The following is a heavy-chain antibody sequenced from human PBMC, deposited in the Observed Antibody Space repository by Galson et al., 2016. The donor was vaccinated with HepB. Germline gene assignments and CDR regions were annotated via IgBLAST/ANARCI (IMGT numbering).Heavy chain of an antibody. CDR2: IYWDDDR. J-gene: IGHJ4*02. V-gene: IGHV2-5*02. D-gene: IGHD5-18*01. CDR1: GFSLNTHGVG. Sequence: LVKPTQTLTLTCTISGFSLNTHGVGVSWIRQPPGKALEWLALIYWDDDRRYNASLKSRLTITKDTSKDQVVLTMTNMDPADTATYYCADRPRGGSGYAYWGQGILVIVSS. CDR3: ADRPRGGSGYAY.